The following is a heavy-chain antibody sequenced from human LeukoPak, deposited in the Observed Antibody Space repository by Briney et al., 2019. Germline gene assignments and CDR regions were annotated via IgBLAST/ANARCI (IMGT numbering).Heavy chain of an antibody. CDR3: AREMFGSSGWYDY. Sequence: GGSLRLSCAASGFAFSSYAMHWVRQAPGKGLEYVSAINSNGGSTYYANSVKGRFTISRDNSKNTLYLQMGSLRAEDMAVYYCAREMFGSSGWYDYWGQGTLVTVSS. J-gene: IGHJ4*02. V-gene: IGHV3-64*01. D-gene: IGHD6-19*01. CDR2: INSNGGST. CDR1: GFAFSSYA.